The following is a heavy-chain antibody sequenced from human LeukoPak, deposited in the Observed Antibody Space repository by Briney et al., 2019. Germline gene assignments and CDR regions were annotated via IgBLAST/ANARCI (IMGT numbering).Heavy chain of an antibody. J-gene: IGHJ5*02. Sequence: SETLSLTCAVYGGSFSGYYWSWIRQPPGKGLEWIGEINHSGSTNYNPSLKSRVTISVDTSKNQFSLKLSSVTVADTAVYYCARQGIVLMVYATRKNWFDPWGQGTLVTVSS. CDR3: ARQGIVLMVYATRKNWFDP. CDR2: INHSGST. D-gene: IGHD2-8*01. V-gene: IGHV4-34*01. CDR1: GGSFSGYY.